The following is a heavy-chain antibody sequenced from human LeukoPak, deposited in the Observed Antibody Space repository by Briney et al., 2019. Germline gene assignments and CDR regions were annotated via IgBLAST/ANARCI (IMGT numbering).Heavy chain of an antibody. CDR2: IYYSGST. CDR1: GGSISSYY. CDR3: ARDILPVAGGEDI. D-gene: IGHD6-19*01. Sequence: SETLSLTCTVSGGSISSYYWSWIRQPPGKVLEWIGYIYYSGSTNYNPSLKSRVTISVDTSKNQFSLKLSSVTAADTAVYYCARDILPVAGGEDIWGQGTMVTVSS. J-gene: IGHJ3*02. V-gene: IGHV4-59*01.